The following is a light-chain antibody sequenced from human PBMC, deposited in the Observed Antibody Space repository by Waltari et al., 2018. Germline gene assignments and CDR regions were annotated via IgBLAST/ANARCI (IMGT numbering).Light chain of an antibody. Sequence: EIVMTQSPATLSVSPGERFTLSCWASQSVSSNLAWYQQKPGQGPSLLIYDAYTRAPGIPARFSGSGSGTEFTLTISSLTSEDFAIYYCQQYINWPSFTFGPGTKVDIK. CDR2: DAY. CDR1: QSVSSN. CDR3: QQYINWPSFT. J-gene: IGKJ3*01. V-gene: IGKV3D-15*01.